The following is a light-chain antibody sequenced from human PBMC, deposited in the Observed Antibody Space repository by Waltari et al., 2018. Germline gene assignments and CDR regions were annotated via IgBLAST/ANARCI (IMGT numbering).Light chain of an antibody. V-gene: IGKV1-39*01. Sequence: DIQMTKSPPSLPAPVEDKFTTPCRASQSISSYLNWYQQKPGNAPKLLIYAASSLQSGVPSRFSGSGSGTDFTLTISSLQPEDFATYYCQQSYSTPPITFGQGTRLEIK. CDR3: QQSYSTPPIT. J-gene: IGKJ5*01. CDR2: AAS. CDR1: QSISSY.